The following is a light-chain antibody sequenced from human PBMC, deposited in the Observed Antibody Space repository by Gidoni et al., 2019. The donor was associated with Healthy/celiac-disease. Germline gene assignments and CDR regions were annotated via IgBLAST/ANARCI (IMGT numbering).Light chain of an antibody. CDR2: DAS. CDR1: QSVSSY. J-gene: IGKJ4*01. Sequence: EIVLTQSPATLSLSPGERATLSCRASQSVSSYLAWYQQKPGQAPRLLIYDASNRATGIPACVSGSGSVVVFTLTISSLEHEYFAVYYCQQRSNWPLTFGGGTKVEIK. CDR3: QQRSNWPLT. V-gene: IGKV3-11*01.